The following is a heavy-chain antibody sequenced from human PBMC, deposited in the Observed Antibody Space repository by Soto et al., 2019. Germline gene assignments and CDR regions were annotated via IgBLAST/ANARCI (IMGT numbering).Heavy chain of an antibody. CDR1: GGSFSGYY. CDR3: VRALELVRAHKALDY. Sequence: QVQLQQWGAGLLKPSETLSLTCAVYGGSFSGYYWTWIRQPPGKGLEWIGEINHSGSTNYTPSLKSRVAISVDTSKNQVSLKLSSVTAADTAMYYCVRALELVRAHKALDYWGQGTLVTVSS. D-gene: IGHD1-26*01. V-gene: IGHV4-34*01. CDR2: INHSGST. J-gene: IGHJ4*02.